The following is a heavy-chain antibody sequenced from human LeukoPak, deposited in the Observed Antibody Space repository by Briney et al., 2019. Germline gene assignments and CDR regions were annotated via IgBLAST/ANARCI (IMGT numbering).Heavy chain of an antibody. J-gene: IGHJ4*02. CDR3: GRFTRSGDSVY. D-gene: IGHD7-27*01. V-gene: IGHV3-7*04. CDR1: GFPISNYW. CDR2: IKQDGSEK. Sequence: GGSLRLSCAASGFPISNYWMSWVRQAPGKGLEWVANIKQDGSEKQYVDSVKGRFAISRDNAENSLYLQMNSLKAEDTAVYYCGRFTRSGDSVYWGQGTLVTVSS.